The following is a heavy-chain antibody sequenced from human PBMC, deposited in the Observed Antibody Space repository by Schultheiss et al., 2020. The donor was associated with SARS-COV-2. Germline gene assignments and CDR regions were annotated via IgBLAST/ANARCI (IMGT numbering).Heavy chain of an antibody. CDR2: SRSKVHSYTT. Sequence: GESLKISCAASGFTFNSYAMSWVRQAPGKGLEWVGRSRSKVHSYTTEYAASVKGRFTISRDDSKKSLYLQMDSLKIEDTAVYYCATKYSYGYVPFDYWGQGTRVTVSS. J-gene: IGHJ4*02. CDR1: GFTFNSYA. D-gene: IGHD5-18*01. V-gene: IGHV3-72*01. CDR3: ATKYSYGYVPFDY.